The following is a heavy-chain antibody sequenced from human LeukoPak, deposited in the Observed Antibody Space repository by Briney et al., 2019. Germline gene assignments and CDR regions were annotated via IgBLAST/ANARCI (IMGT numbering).Heavy chain of an antibody. Sequence: ASVKVSCKASGYTFTSYGFSWVRQAPGHGLEWMGWISAYNGNTDYPQNLQGRVTLTTDTSTSTAYMELRSLRSDDTAVYYCARDRPIAAVGYYYYGMDVWGQGTTVTVSS. V-gene: IGHV1-18*01. J-gene: IGHJ6*02. CDR1: GYTFTSYG. D-gene: IGHD6-13*01. CDR3: ARDRPIAAVGYYYYGMDV. CDR2: ISAYNGNT.